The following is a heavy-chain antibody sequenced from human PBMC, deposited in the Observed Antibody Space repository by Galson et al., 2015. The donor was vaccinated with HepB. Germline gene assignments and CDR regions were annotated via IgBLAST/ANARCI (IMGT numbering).Heavy chain of an antibody. V-gene: IGHV1-46*01. J-gene: IGHJ6*02. CDR3: ARARRHDYGGNSYYYYGMDV. Sequence: SVKVSCKASGYTFTSYYMHWVRQAPGQGLEWMGIINPSGGSTSYAQKFQGRVTMTRDTSTSTVYMELSSLRSEDTAVYYCARARRHDYGGNSYYYYGMDVWGQGTTVTVSS. CDR1: GYTFTSYY. D-gene: IGHD4-23*01. CDR2: INPSGGST.